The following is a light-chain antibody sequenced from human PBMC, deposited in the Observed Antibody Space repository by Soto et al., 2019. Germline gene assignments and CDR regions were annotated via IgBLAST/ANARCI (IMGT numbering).Light chain of an antibody. CDR3: QQANSFP. Sequence: DIQMTQSPSSVSASVGDRVTITCRASQYISNWLAWYQQKPGKAPKLLIYAASSLVNGVPSRSSGSGSGTNFTLTISSLQPEDLATYYCQQANSFPFGGGTKVEI. V-gene: IGKV1-12*01. CDR1: QYISNW. CDR2: AAS. J-gene: IGKJ4*01.